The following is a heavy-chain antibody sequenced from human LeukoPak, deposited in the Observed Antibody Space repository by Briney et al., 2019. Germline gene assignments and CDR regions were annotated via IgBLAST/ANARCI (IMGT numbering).Heavy chain of an antibody. CDR1: VYTFTSYY. D-gene: IGHD3-10*01. CDR3: ARAMGYYGSGSYYNGGDY. CDR2: INPSGGST. V-gene: IGHV1-46*01. Sequence: GASVKVSCKASVYTFTSYYMHWVRQAPGQGLEWMGIINPSGGSTSYAQKFQGRVTMTRDTSTSTVYMELSSLRSEDTAVYYCARAMGYYGSGSYYNGGDYWGQGTLVTVSS. J-gene: IGHJ4*02.